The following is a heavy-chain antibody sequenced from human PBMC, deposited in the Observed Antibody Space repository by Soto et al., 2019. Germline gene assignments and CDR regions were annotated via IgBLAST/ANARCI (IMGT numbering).Heavy chain of an antibody. CDR2: IYYSGST. Sequence: SETLSLTCTVSGGSISSGGYYWSWIRQHPGKGLEWIGYIYYSGSTYYNPSLKSRVTISVDTSKNQFSLKLSSVTAADTAVYYCARSYYYDSSGYYADYWGQGTLVTVSS. D-gene: IGHD3-22*01. CDR1: GGSISSGGYY. CDR3: ARSYYYDSSGYYADY. J-gene: IGHJ4*02. V-gene: IGHV4-31*03.